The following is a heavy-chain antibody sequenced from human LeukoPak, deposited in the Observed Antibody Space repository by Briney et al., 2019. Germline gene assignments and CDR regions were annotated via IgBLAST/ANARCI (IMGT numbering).Heavy chain of an antibody. CDR3: ARENYYDSSGYYGGFDY. CDR1: GFTVSSNY. CDR2: IYSGGST. D-gene: IGHD3-22*01. J-gene: IGHJ4*02. Sequence: GGSLRLSCAASGFTVSSNYMSWVRQAPGNGLEWVSVIYSGGSTYYADSVKGRFTISRDISKNTLYLQMNSLRAEDTAVYYCARENYYDSSGYYGGFDYWGQGTLVTVSS. V-gene: IGHV3-66*01.